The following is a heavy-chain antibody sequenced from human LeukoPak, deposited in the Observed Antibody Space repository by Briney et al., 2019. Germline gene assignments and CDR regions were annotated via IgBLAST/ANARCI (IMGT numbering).Heavy chain of an antibody. CDR2: INHSGST. D-gene: IGHD3-3*02. V-gene: IGHV4-34*01. J-gene: IGHJ5*02. CDR1: GGSFSGYY. Sequence: SETLSLTCAVYGGSFSGYYWSWIRQPPGKGLEWIGEINHSGSTNYNPSLKSRVSISIDTSKNRFSLRLRSVTAADTAVYYCARTLSARDWFDPWGQGTLVTVSS. CDR3: ARTLSARDWFDP.